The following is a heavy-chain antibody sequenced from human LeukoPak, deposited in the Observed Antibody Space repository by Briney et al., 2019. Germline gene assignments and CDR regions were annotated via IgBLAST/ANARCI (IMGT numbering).Heavy chain of an antibody. CDR2: ISYDGSNK. V-gene: IGHV3-30*18. CDR3: AKEVAGYFDY. J-gene: IGHJ4*02. Sequence: PGGSLRLSCAASGFTFSSYAMSWVRQAPGKGLEWVAVISYDGSNKYYADSVKGRFTISRDNSKNTLYLQMNSLRAEDTAVYYCAKEVAGYFDYWGQGTLVTVSS. D-gene: IGHD6-19*01. CDR1: GFTFSSYA.